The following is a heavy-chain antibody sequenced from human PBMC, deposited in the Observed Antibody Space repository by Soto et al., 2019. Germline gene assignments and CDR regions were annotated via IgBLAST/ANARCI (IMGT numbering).Heavy chain of an antibody. D-gene: IGHD5-18*01. V-gene: IGHV1-18*01. CDR1: GYTFTSYG. J-gene: IGHJ6*02. CDR3: ARDGVETFTGYYYGMDF. Sequence: QVQLVQSGAEVKKPGASVKVSCKASGYTFTSYGISWVRQAPGQGLEWMGWISAYNGNTNYAQKFQGRVTMTTDTSTSTAYRERRSLRSDDTAVYYCARDGVETFTGYYYGMDFWGQVTTVTVSS. CDR2: ISAYNGNT.